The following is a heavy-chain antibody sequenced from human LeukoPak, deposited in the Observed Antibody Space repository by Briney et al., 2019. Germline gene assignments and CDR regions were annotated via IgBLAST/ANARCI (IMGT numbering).Heavy chain of an antibody. CDR2: IYYSGST. CDR1: GGSISSGDYY. Sequence: SETLSLTCTVSGGSISSGDYYWSWIRQPPGKGLEWIGYIYYSGSTYYNPSLKSRVTISEDTSKNQFSLKLSSVTAADTAVYYCARRRHLGGYFDYWGQGTLVTVSS. CDR3: ARRRHLGGYFDY. J-gene: IGHJ4*02. D-gene: IGHD2-15*01. V-gene: IGHV4-30-4*08.